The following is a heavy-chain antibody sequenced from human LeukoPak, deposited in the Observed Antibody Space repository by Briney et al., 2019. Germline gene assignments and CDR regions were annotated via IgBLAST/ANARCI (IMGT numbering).Heavy chain of an antibody. CDR3: ARDWGYCSGGSCYH. D-gene: IGHD2-15*01. Sequence: GGSLRLSGAPSGFTFVGYSMNWVRKAPGKGLEWASSISSSSSYIYYADSVKGRFTISRDNAKNSLYLQMNSLRAEDTAVYYCARDWGYCSGGSCYHWGQGTMVTVSS. J-gene: IGHJ3*01. CDR1: GFTFVGYS. V-gene: IGHV3-21*01. CDR2: ISSSSSYI.